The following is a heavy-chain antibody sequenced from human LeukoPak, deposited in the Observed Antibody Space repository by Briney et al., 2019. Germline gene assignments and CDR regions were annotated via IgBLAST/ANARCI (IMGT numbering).Heavy chain of an antibody. CDR2: INHSGST. D-gene: IGHD4-23*01. V-gene: IGHV4-34*01. CDR3: ARDPTTVVTVPYYFDD. CDR1: GGSFIGYH. Sequence: SETLSLTCAVSGGSFIGYHGNWIRQPPGKGLEWIGEINHSGSTNYNPSLKSRVTISVDTSKSQFSLKLKSVTAADTAVYYCARDPTTVVTVPYYFDDWGQGTLVTVSS. J-gene: IGHJ4*02.